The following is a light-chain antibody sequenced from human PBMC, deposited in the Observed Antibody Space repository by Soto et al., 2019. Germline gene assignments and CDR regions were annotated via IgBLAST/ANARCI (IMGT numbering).Light chain of an antibody. Sequence: QSVLTQPPSASGALGQRVTISCTGITSNIGAGYDVHWYQLLPGRAPKLLIYGNTNRPSGVPDRFSGSKSATSASLAITGLQAEDEAIYYCQSYDNTLSGPIYVFGTGTKLTVL. CDR2: GNT. V-gene: IGLV1-40*01. CDR3: QSYDNTLSGPIYV. J-gene: IGLJ1*01. CDR1: TSNIGAGYD.